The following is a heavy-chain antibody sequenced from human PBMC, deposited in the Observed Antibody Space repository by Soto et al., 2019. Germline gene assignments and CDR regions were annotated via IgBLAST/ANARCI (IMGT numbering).Heavy chain of an antibody. V-gene: IGHV3-7*03. D-gene: IGHD6-19*01. J-gene: IGHJ4*02. CDR1: GFTFSMYS. CDR2: IPQDGVDG. Sequence: PGGSLRLSCEVSGFTFSMYSMSWVRQTPGKGLEWVAKIPQDGVDGHYADSAKGRFTIFRDNAKNSLFLHMSDLRTADTAVYYCARVSATGWHVNGRDYFDHWGLGTLVTVSS. CDR3: ARVSATGWHVNGRDYFDH.